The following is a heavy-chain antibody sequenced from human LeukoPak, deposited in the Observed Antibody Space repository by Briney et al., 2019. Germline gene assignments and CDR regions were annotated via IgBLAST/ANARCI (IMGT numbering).Heavy chain of an antibody. CDR2: INHSGST. V-gene: IGHV4-34*01. CDR1: GGSFSGYY. J-gene: IGHJ5*02. Sequence: SETLSLTCAVYGGSFSGYYWSWIRQPPGKGLEWIGEINHSGSTNYNPSLKSRVTISVDTSKNQFSLKLSSVTAADTAVYYCARGPPGGRNNWFDPWGQGTLVTVSS. D-gene: IGHD4-23*01. CDR3: ARGPPGGRNNWFDP.